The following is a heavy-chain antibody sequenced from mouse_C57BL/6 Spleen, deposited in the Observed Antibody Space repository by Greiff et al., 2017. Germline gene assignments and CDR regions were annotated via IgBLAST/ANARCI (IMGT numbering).Heavy chain of an antibody. Sequence: VQLQQSGPELVKPGASVKISCKASGYSFTGYYMNWVKQSPDTSLEWIGEITPSTGGTTYNQKFKAKATLTVDKSSSTAYMQLKRLTSVDSSVYYCARRLLRYFDVWGTGTTVTVSS. J-gene: IGHJ1*03. V-gene: IGHV1-42*01. CDR2: ITPSTGGT. CDR1: GYSFTGYY. CDR3: ARRLLRYFDV. D-gene: IGHD2-3*01.